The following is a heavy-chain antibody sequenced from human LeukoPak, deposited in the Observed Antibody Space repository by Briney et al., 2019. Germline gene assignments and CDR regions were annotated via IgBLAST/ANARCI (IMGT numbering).Heavy chain of an antibody. V-gene: IGHV3-7*01. Sequence: PGGSLRLSCAASGLTFSTNWMSWVRQAPGKGLEWVANIKQDGSDKNYVDSVKGRFTISRDNAKNSLYLQMNSLRVGDTAVYYCARDGKSKQGFDYWGQGTLVTVSS. J-gene: IGHJ4*02. CDR2: IKQDGSDK. CDR1: GLTFSTNW. CDR3: ARDGKSKQGFDY. D-gene: IGHD4-23*01.